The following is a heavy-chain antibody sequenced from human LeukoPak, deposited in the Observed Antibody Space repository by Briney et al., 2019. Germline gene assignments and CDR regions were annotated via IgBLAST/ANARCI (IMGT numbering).Heavy chain of an antibody. Sequence: SETLSLTCTVSGGSTSSGDYYWRWLRQPPGTGLEWIGYIYYSGSTYYNPSLKSRVTISVDTSKTQFSLKLSSVTAADTAVYYCARGSSHPLTYGMDVWGQGTTVTVSS. CDR3: ARGSSHPLTYGMDV. D-gene: IGHD6-13*01. V-gene: IGHV4-30-4*01. CDR1: GGSTSSGDYY. J-gene: IGHJ6*02. CDR2: IYYSGST.